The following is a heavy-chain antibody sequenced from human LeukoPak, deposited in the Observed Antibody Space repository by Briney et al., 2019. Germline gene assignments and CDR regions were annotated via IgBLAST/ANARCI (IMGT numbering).Heavy chain of an antibody. D-gene: IGHD3-3*01. V-gene: IGHV1-2*02. CDR3: ARGPAQKKRITIQLYYFDY. CDR1: GYTFTGYY. Sequence: ASVKVYCKASGYTFTGYYMHWVRQAPGQGLEWMGWINPNSGGTNYAQKFQGRVTMTRDTSISTAYMELSRLRSDDTAVYYCARGPAQKKRITIQLYYFDYWGQGTLVTVSS. CDR2: INPNSGGT. J-gene: IGHJ4*02.